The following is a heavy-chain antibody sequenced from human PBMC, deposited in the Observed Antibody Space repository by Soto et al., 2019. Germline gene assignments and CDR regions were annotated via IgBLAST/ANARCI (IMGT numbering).Heavy chain of an antibody. CDR1: GGSIISYY. J-gene: IGHJ4*02. CDR3: ARQVSYGHWYFDY. V-gene: IGHV4-59*08. D-gene: IGHD5-18*01. CDR2: IYYSGST. Sequence: PSETLSLTCTVSGGSIISYYWSWIRQPPGKGLEWIGYIYYSGSTNYNPSLKSRVTISVDTSKNQFSLKLSSVTAADTAVYYCARQVSYGHWYFDYWGQGTLVTVSS.